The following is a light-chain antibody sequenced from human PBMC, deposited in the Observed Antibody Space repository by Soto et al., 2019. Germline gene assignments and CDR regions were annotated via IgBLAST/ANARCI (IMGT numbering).Light chain of an antibody. Sequence: YGLTQPPSESVAPGHTASITCGGNNIGSKSVHWYQQKPGRAPVLVVYDDSDRPSGIPERFSGSNSGNTATLTISRVEAGDEADYYCQVWDSSSDHPGYVLGTGTKV. CDR3: QVWDSSSDHPGYV. J-gene: IGLJ1*01. V-gene: IGLV3-21*02. CDR1: NIGSKS. CDR2: DDS.